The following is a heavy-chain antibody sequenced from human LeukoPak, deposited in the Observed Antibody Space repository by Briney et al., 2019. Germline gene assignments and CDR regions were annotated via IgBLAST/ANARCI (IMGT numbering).Heavy chain of an antibody. D-gene: IGHD3-10*01. Sequence: SETLSLTCTASGGSISSYYWSWIRQPPGKGLEWIGYIYYSGSTNYNPSLKSRVTISVDTSKNQFSLKLSSVTAADTAVYYCARLRGTRSSFDPWGQGTLVTVSS. CDR2: IYYSGST. CDR3: ARLRGTRSSFDP. J-gene: IGHJ5*02. V-gene: IGHV4-59*08. CDR1: GGSISSYY.